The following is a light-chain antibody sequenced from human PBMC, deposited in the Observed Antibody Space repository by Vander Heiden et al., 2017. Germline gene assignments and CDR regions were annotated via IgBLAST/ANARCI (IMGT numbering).Light chain of an antibody. CDR3: HQYYSIPYT. V-gene: IGKV4-1*01. Sequence: DIVMTQSPDSLAVSLGERATINRKSSQSVLYSSNNKNYLAWYQQKPGQPPKLLIYWASNRESGVPDRFSGSGSGTDFTLTISSLQAEDVAVYSCHQYYSIPYTFGQGTKLEI. CDR1: QSVLYSSNNKNY. CDR2: WAS. J-gene: IGKJ2*01.